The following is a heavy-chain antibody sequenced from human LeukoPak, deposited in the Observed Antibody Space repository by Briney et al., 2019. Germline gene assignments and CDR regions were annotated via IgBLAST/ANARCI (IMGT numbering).Heavy chain of an antibody. V-gene: IGHV5-51*01. Sequence: GESLKLSCKGSGYSFTSYWIGWVRQMPGKGLEWMGIIYPGDSDTRYSPSFQGQVTISADKSISTAYLQWSSLKASDTAMYYCARSSYGGNSYYYYGMDVWGQGTTVTVSS. J-gene: IGHJ6*02. D-gene: IGHD4-23*01. CDR3: ARSSYGGNSYYYYGMDV. CDR1: GYSFTSYW. CDR2: IYPGDSDT.